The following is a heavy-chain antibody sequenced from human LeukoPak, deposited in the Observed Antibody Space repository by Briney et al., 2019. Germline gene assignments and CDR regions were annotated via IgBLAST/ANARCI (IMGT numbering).Heavy chain of an antibody. D-gene: IGHD3-10*01. CDR2: IYHSGST. Sequence: SETLSLTCAVSGGSISSNNWWGWVRQPPGKGLEWIGEIYHSGSTYYNPSLKSRVTISVDTSKNQFSLKLSSVTAADTAVYYCAIRSDYYYYYGMDVWGQGTTVTVSS. CDR1: GGSISSNNW. CDR3: AIRSDYYYYYGMDV. J-gene: IGHJ6*02. V-gene: IGHV4-4*02.